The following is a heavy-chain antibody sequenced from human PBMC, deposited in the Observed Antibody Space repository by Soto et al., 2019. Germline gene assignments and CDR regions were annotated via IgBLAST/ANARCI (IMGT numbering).Heavy chain of an antibody. CDR3: ARDHFRVTTEYSYFDY. CDR1: GFSFSDYS. Sequence: PGGSLRLSCVASGFSFSDYSMTWMRQAPGGGLDFVAFISNTAITDYYADSVKGRFTISRDNARNSVYLQMDSLRAEDAAVYYCARDHFRVTTEYSYFDYWGQGTLVTVSS. J-gene: IGHJ4*02. D-gene: IGHD4-17*01. CDR2: ISNTAITD. V-gene: IGHV3-11*01.